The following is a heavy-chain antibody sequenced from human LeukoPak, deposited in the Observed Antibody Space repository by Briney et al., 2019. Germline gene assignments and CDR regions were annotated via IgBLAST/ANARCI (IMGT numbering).Heavy chain of an antibody. Sequence: PGGSLRLSCAASGFTFSNYAMHWVRQAPGKGLEWVAVISYDGTNKYYADSVKGRFTISRDNSKNTLYLQMNSLGAEDTAVYYCARESAATFSWFDPWGQGTLVTVSS. CDR2: ISYDGTNK. CDR3: ARESAATFSWFDP. J-gene: IGHJ5*02. V-gene: IGHV3-30-3*01. CDR1: GFTFSNYA. D-gene: IGHD2-15*01.